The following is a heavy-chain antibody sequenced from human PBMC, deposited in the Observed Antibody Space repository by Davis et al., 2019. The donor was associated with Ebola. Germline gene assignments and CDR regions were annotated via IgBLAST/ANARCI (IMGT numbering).Heavy chain of an antibody. Sequence: SSVTVSCMASGGPLRRYAISSLRPPPRQELEWMGGIIPIFGTANYAQKFQGRVTITADKSTSTAYMELSSLRSEDTAVYYCARTLVGATGSFDYWGQGTLVTVSS. V-gene: IGHV1-69*06. CDR2: IIPIFGTA. CDR3: ARTLVGATGSFDY. CDR1: GGPLRRYA. J-gene: IGHJ4*02. D-gene: IGHD1-26*01.